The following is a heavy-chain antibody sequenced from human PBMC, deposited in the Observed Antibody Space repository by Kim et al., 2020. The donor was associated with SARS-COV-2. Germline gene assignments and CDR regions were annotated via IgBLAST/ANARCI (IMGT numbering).Heavy chain of an antibody. D-gene: IGHD3-9*01. CDR3: ARHVDWDAPLDS. CDR2: VHAGDSDT. Sequence: GESLKISCKGSGYNFINYWIAWVRQMPGEGLEWMGIVHAGDSDTSYSPSFEGQVAISVGKSSSTAYLQWSRLKASDTAMYYCARHVDWDAPLDSWGQGTLVTVSS. J-gene: IGHJ4*02. CDR1: GYNFINYW. V-gene: IGHV5-51*01.